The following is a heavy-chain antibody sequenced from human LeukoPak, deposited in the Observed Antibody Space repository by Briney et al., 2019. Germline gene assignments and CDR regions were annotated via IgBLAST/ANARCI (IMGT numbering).Heavy chain of an antibody. CDR1: GYTFTSYD. D-gene: IGHD6-6*01. CDR2: MNPNSGNT. CDR3: AGAKEERDGSSSEGFDP. V-gene: IGHV1-8*01. J-gene: IGHJ5*02. Sequence: GASVKVSCKASGYTFTSYDINWVRQATGQGLEWMGWMNPNSGNTGYAQKFQGRVTMTRNTSISTAYMELSSLRSEDTAVYYCAGAKEERDGSSSEGFDPWGQGTLVTVSS.